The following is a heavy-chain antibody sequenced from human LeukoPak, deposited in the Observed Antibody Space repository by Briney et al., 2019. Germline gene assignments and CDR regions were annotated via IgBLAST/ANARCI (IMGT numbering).Heavy chain of an antibody. Sequence: ASVKVSCKASGGTFTSYDINWVRQATGQGFEWMGWMNPNSGNTGYAQKFQGRVTITRNTSISTAYMELSSLRSEDTAVYYCARSSGTAYPFDYWGQGTLVTVSS. CDR1: GGTFTSYD. CDR3: ARSSGTAYPFDY. V-gene: IGHV1-8*03. D-gene: IGHD1-26*01. J-gene: IGHJ4*02. CDR2: MNPNSGNT.